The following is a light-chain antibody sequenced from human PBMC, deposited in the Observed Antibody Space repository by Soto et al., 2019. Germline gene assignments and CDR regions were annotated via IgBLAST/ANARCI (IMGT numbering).Light chain of an antibody. CDR1: SSDVGGYNY. CDR3: SSYTSSSTFV. J-gene: IGLJ1*01. CDR2: DVS. V-gene: IGLV2-14*01. Sequence: QSALTQPASVSGSPGQSITISCTGTSSDVGGYNYVSWYQQHPGKAHKLMIYDVSNRPSGVSNRFSGSKSGNTASLTISGLQAEDEADYYCSSYTSSSTFVFGTGTKV.